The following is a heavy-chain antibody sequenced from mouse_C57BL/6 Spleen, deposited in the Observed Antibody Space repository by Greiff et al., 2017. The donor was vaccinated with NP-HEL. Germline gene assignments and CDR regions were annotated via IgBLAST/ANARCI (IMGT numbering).Heavy chain of an antibody. CDR2: IDPNSGGT. D-gene: IGHD1-1*01. CDR1: GYTFTSYW. V-gene: IGHV1-72*01. J-gene: IGHJ2*01. Sequence: QVQLQQSGAELVKPGASVKLSCKASGYTFTSYWMHWVKQRPGRGLEWIGRIDPNSGGTKYNEKFKSKATLTVDKPSSTAYMQLSSLTSEDSAVYYCARWITTVVAGNYFDYWGQGTTLTVSS. CDR3: ARWITTVVAGNYFDY.